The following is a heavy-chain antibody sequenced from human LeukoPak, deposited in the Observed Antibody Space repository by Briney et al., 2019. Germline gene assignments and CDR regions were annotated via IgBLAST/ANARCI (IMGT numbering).Heavy chain of an antibody. CDR1: EDIFSSYT. CDR3: ARGLNSGMTDY. Sequence: SVKVSCKTSEDIFSSYTISWVRQAPGQGLQWLGRIIPIIRQPKYSQKFQGRVTITADKSTSTVYMDLSGLTSDDTALYFCARGLNSGMTDYWGQGTLVTVSS. J-gene: IGHJ4*02. D-gene: IGHD1-26*01. V-gene: IGHV1-69*08. CDR2: IIPIIRQP.